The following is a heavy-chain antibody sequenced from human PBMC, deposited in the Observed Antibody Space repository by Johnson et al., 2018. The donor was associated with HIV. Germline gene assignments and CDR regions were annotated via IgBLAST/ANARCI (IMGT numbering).Heavy chain of an antibody. CDR1: GFTFDEYG. Sequence: QVQLVESGGGFVQPGGSLRLSCAASGFTFDEYGMSWVRQAPGKGLEWVAVISYDGSTKYYADSVKGRFTISRDHSRNTLYLQMTRLRAEDTAVYSCARGAPSGNYYVDAFDLWGQGTMVIVSS. CDR2: ISYDGSTK. V-gene: IGHV3-30*03. D-gene: IGHD1-26*01. CDR3: ARGAPSGNYYVDAFDL. J-gene: IGHJ3*01.